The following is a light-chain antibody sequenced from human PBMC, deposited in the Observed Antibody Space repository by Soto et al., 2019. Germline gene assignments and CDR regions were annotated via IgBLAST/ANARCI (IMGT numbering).Light chain of an antibody. V-gene: IGLV2-8*01. CDR1: ISDVGGYNY. CDR3: GSYAVFNNYVA. J-gene: IGLJ2*01. Sequence: QSALTQPPSASGSPGQSVTLSCTGTISDVGGYNYVSWYQQHPGKAPKLMIYEVSERPSGVPDRFSGSKSGNTASLTVSGLQAEDEADYYCGSYAVFNNYVAFGGGPKLTVL. CDR2: EVS.